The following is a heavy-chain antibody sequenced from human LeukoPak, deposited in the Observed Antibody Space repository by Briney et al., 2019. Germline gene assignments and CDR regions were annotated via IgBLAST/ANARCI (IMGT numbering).Heavy chain of an antibody. CDR1: GGTFSSYA. Sequence: SVKVSCKASGGTFSSYAISWVRQAPGQGLEWMGRIIPILGIANYAQKFQGRVTITADKSTSTAYMELSSLRSEDTAVYYCASPDDILTGYYGGDFDYWGQGTLVTVSS. V-gene: IGHV1-69*04. J-gene: IGHJ4*02. CDR3: ASPDDILTGYYGGDFDY. CDR2: IIPILGIA. D-gene: IGHD3-9*01.